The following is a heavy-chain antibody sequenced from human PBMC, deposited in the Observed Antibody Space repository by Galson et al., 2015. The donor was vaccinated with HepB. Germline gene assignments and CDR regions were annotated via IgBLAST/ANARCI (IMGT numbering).Heavy chain of an antibody. Sequence: SLRLSCAASGFTFSSYAMHWVRQAPGKGLEWVAVISYDGSNKYYADSVKGRFTISRDNSKNTLYLQMNSLRAEDTAVYYCARDPLNDSSSWVSRTAYFDYWGQGTLVTVSS. CDR3: ARDPLNDSSSWVSRTAYFDY. CDR1: GFTFSSYA. CDR2: ISYDGSNK. D-gene: IGHD6-13*01. J-gene: IGHJ4*02. V-gene: IGHV3-30*04.